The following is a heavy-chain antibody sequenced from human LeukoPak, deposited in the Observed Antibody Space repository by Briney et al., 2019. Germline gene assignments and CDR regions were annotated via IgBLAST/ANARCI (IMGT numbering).Heavy chain of an antibody. CDR2: MNPNSGNT. CDR1: GYTFTSYD. CDR3: ARFIIDYGDFEPYFDY. Sequence: ASVKVSCKASGYTFTSYDINWVRQATGQGLEWMGWMNPNSGNTGCAQKFQGRVTMTRNTSISTAYMELSSLRSEDTAVYYCARFIIDYGDFEPYFDYWGQGTLATVSS. V-gene: IGHV1-8*01. J-gene: IGHJ4*02. D-gene: IGHD4-17*01.